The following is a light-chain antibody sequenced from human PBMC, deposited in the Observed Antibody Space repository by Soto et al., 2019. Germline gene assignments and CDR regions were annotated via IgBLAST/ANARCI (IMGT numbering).Light chain of an antibody. CDR2: DAS. Sequence: ETVLTQSPATLSLSPGERATLSCRASQSVSRFLVWYQQKPGQAPRLLIYDASNRATGIPARFSGSGSGTDFTLTISSLEPEDFAVYYCQQRGNWPPITFGQGTRLDIK. J-gene: IGKJ5*01. CDR1: QSVSRF. V-gene: IGKV3-11*01. CDR3: QQRGNWPPIT.